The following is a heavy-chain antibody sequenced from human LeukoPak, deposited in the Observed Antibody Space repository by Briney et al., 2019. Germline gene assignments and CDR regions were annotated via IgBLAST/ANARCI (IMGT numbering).Heavy chain of an antibody. J-gene: IGHJ5*02. CDR2: INTKTGNP. CDR1: GYTFTKYA. CDR3: ARISGDFGHLGDP. D-gene: IGHD3-16*01. V-gene: IGHV7-4-1*02. Sequence: ASVKVSCKASGYTFTKYAMNWVRQAPGHGLEWMGWINTKTGNPTYGQGFTGRFVFSLDTSVSTAYLQINNLRVEDTAVYYCARISGDFGHLGDPWGQGTLVTVSS.